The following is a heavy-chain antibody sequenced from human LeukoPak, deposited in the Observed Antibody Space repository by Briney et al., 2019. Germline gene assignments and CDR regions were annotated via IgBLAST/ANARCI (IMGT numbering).Heavy chain of an antibody. J-gene: IGHJ6*02. D-gene: IGHD3-10*01. CDR2: INPSGGST. CDR1: GYTFTSYY. CDR3: ASTNYYGSGSEYYYYYGMDV. Sequence: ASVKVSCKASGYTFTSYYMHWVRQAPGQGLEWIGIINPSGGSTSYAQKFQGRVTMTRDTSTSTVYMELSSLRSEDTAVYYCASTNYYGSGSEYYYYYGMDVWGQGTTVTVSS. V-gene: IGHV1-46*01.